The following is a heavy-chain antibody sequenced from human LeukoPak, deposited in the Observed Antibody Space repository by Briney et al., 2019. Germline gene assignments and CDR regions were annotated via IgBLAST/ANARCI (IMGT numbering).Heavy chain of an antibody. V-gene: IGHV4-39*07. Sequence: PSETLSLTCTVSGGSISSNGYYWAWFRQPPGTGLEWIGSIYYSGGTYYNPSLKSRVTISVDTSKNQFSLKLSSVTAADTAVYYCATRLFSTRALLDYWGQGTLVTVSS. CDR1: GGSISSNGYY. D-gene: IGHD5-12*01. CDR2: IYYSGGT. CDR3: ATRLFSTRALLDY. J-gene: IGHJ4*02.